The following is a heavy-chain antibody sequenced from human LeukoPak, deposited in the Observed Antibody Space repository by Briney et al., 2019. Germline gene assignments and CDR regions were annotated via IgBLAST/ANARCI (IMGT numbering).Heavy chain of an antibody. Sequence: GASVKVSCKASGYTFTSYYMHWVRQAPGQGLEWMGVINPSGGSTSYAQKFQGRLTITRDTSTSTVYMELSSLRSEDTAVYYCAREGSGSYFNPSRDFDYWGQGTLVTVSS. J-gene: IGHJ4*02. D-gene: IGHD1-26*01. CDR1: GYTFTSYY. CDR2: INPSGGST. CDR3: AREGSGSYFNPSRDFDY. V-gene: IGHV1-46*01.